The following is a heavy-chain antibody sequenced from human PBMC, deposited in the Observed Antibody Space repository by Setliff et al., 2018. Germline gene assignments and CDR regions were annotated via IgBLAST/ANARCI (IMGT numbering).Heavy chain of an antibody. V-gene: IGHV4-59*01. CDR2: IDYSEST. Sequence: SQSISLTCTVSGGSISSYYWSWIRQPPGKRLEWIVYIDYSESTNYNPSLKRRVTISVDTSKNQFSLKRSSVTDADTAVYYCAGEGSPPLHYFDYWGHGTLVTVAS. J-gene: IGHJ4*01. CDR3: AGEGSPPLHYFDY. CDR1: GGSISSYY. D-gene: IGHD2-15*01.